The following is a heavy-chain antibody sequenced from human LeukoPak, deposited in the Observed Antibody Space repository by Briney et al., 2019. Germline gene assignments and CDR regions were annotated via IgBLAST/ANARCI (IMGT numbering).Heavy chain of an antibody. J-gene: IGHJ5*02. D-gene: IGHD3-22*01. CDR1: GGSISSYY. CDR3: ARDRDYYDSSGYYSGWFDP. V-gene: IGHV4-59*12. Sequence: SETLSLTCTVSGGSISSYYWSWIRQPPGKGLEWIGYIYYSGSTNYNPSLKSRVTISVDTSKNQFSLKLSSVTAADTAVYYCARDRDYYDSSGYYSGWFDPWGQGTLVTVSS. CDR2: IYYSGST.